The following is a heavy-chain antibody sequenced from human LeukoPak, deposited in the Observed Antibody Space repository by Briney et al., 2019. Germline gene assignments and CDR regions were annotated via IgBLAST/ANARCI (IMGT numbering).Heavy chain of an antibody. V-gene: IGHV4-30-4*08. D-gene: IGHD5-24*01. CDR2: IYYSGST. Sequence: PSQTLSLTCTVSGGSISSGDYYWSWIRQPPGKGLEWIGYIYYSGSTYYNPSLKSRVTISVDTSKNQFSLKLSSVTAADTAVYYCARRDGYNPRVDNWGQGTLVTVSS. CDR3: ARRDGYNPRVDN. J-gene: IGHJ4*02. CDR1: GGSISSGDYY.